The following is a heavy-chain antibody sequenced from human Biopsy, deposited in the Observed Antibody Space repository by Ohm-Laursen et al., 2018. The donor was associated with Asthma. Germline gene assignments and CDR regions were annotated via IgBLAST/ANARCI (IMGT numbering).Heavy chain of an antibody. CDR1: GDSFSNS. J-gene: IGHJ6*02. Sequence: SVKVSCKASGDSFSNSINWVRQAPGQGLEWMGGLIPVLGTPDHAQMFEGRVTITADESTSTAYMELSSLSSEDTAVYYCARGYSGSDRIVYYYSGLEVWGQGTTVTVSS. D-gene: IGHD5-12*01. CDR3: ARGYSGSDRIVYYYSGLEV. CDR2: LIPVLGTP. V-gene: IGHV1-69*13.